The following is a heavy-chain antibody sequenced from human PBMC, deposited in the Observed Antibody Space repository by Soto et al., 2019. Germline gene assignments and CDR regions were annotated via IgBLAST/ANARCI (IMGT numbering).Heavy chain of an antibody. CDR2: IYSGGTT. D-gene: IGHD3-22*01. J-gene: IGHJ6*02. CDR1: GFTVSSNY. Sequence: GGSLRLSCAASGFTVSSNYMSWVRQAPGKGLEWVSVIYSGGTTYYADSVKGRFTISRDNSKNTLNLQMNSMRAEDTAVYYCARDLKPAFVRYDSSGLPYYYYGMDVWGQGTTVTVSS. V-gene: IGHV3-53*01. CDR3: ARDLKPAFVRYDSSGLPYYYYGMDV.